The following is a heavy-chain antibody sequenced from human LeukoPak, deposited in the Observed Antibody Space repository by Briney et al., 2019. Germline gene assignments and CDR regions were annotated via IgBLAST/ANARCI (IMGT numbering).Heavy chain of an antibody. D-gene: IGHD4-17*01. CDR3: ARGGSWGTTVATYWFDS. CDR1: GFTFSNYG. V-gene: IGHV3-33*01. Sequence: GGSLRLSCGASGFTFSNYGMHWVRQAPGKGLEWVAVIWCDGSNENYADSVKGRFTISRDNSKNTLYLQMNSLRAEDTAVYYCARGGSWGTTVATYWFDSWGQGTLVIVSS. J-gene: IGHJ5*01. CDR2: IWCDGSNE.